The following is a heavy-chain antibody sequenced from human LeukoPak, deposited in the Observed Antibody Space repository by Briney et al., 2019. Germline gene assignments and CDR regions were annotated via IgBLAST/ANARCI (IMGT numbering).Heavy chain of an antibody. D-gene: IGHD1-26*01. V-gene: IGHV3-23*01. Sequence: GGSLTLSCAASVVTFTNVAINSVRQAPGKGLEWVSGISGSGSNTYYADSVRGPFTISRDNSKNTVYLQTNSLRAEDTAIYYCSPSPPGSRGRLVYWGQGTLVTVSS. CDR2: ISGSGSNT. J-gene: IGHJ4*02. CDR3: SPSPPGSRGRLVY. CDR1: VVTFTNVA.